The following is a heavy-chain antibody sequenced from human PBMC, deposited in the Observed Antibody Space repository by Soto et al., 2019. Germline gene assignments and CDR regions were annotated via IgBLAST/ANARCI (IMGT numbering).Heavy chain of an antibody. CDR3: TSGFRAGSMDY. V-gene: IGHV3-74*01. J-gene: IGHJ4*02. Sequence: EVRLVQSGGGSAPPGGSLRLSCSASGYTFSSYWMYWVRQLPGKGLVWVSRIKSDGSGVTYADSVKGRFTTSRDNAQNTLYLQMTSLRGEDTAVYYCTSGFRAGSMDYWGQGTAVTVSS. CDR1: GYTFSSYW. D-gene: IGHD1-26*01. CDR2: IKSDGSGV.